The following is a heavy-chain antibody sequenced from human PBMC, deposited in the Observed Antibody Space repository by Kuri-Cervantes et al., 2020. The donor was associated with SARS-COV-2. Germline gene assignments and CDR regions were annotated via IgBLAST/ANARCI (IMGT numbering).Heavy chain of an antibody. J-gene: IGHJ6*02. Sequence: SVKVSCKASGGIFSSYAISWVRQAPGQGLEWMGGIIPIFGTANYAQKFQGRVTITADESTSTAKMELSSQMYQDTAVYYCARDVGYCSSSSGDNYYYAMDVWGQGTTVTVSS. CDR2: IIPIFGTA. CDR3: ARDVGYCSSSSGDNYYYAMDV. V-gene: IGHV1-69*13. D-gene: IGHD2-2*01. CDR1: GGIFSSYA.